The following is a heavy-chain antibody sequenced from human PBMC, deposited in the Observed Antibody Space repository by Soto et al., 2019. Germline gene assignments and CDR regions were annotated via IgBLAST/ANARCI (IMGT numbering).Heavy chain of an antibody. Sequence: QVQLQESGPGLVKPSETLSLTCTVSGGSISSYYWSWIRQPPGKGLEWIGYIYYSGSTNYNPSLKSRVTISVDTSKNQFSLKLSSVTAADTAVYYCARAKIVVVPAAAANYYYYYYMDVWGKGTTVTVSS. D-gene: IGHD2-2*01. CDR3: ARAKIVVVPAAAANYYYYYYMDV. CDR2: IYYSGST. V-gene: IGHV4-59*08. CDR1: GGSISSYY. J-gene: IGHJ6*03.